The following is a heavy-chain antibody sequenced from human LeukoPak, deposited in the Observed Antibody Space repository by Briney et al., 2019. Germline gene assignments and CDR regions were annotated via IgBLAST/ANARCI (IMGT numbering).Heavy chain of an antibody. J-gene: IGHJ4*02. V-gene: IGHV4-39*07. CDR3: ASPNGVSIDY. CDR2: IFHSGTT. Sequence: SETLSLTCTVSGGSFTTSSHYWGWIRQPPGKGLEWIGSIFHSGTTYSNPSLQGRVTLSVDTSKNQFSLNLTSVTAADMAVYYCASPNGVSIDYWGQGILVTVSS. D-gene: IGHD3-10*01. CDR1: GGSFTTSSHY.